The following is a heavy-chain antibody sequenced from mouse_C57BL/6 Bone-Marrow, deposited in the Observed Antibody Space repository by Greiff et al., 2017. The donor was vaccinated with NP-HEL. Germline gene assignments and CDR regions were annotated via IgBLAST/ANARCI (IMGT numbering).Heavy chain of an antibody. Sequence: QVQLQQSGAELARPGASVKLSCKASGYTFTSYGISWVKQRTGQGLEWIGEIYPRSGNTYYNEKFKGKATLTADKSSSTAYMELRSLTSEDSAVYFCASPLYYGSPYYAMDYWGQGTSVTVSS. V-gene: IGHV1-81*01. CDR3: ASPLYYGSPYYAMDY. CDR1: GYTFTSYG. CDR2: IYPRSGNT. J-gene: IGHJ4*01. D-gene: IGHD1-1*01.